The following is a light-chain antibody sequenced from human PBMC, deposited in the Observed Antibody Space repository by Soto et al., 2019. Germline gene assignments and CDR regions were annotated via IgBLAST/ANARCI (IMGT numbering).Light chain of an antibody. CDR2: GAS. CDR3: QQYNNWPPYT. V-gene: IGKV3-15*01. J-gene: IGKJ2*01. CDR1: QSIGSN. Sequence: EIVMTQSPATLSVSPGERVTLSCRASQSIGSNLAWYQQKPGQAPRLLIYGASARATGFPARFSGSGSGTEFTLTISSLQSEDFAVYYCQQYNNWPPYTFGQGTKLEIK.